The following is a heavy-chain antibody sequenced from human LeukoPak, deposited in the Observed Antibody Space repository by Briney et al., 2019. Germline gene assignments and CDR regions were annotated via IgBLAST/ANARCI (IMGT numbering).Heavy chain of an antibody. V-gene: IGHV4-39*07. CDR2: IYYSGNT. D-gene: IGHD3-10*01. J-gene: IGHJ2*01. Sequence: PSETLTLTCTVSGGSISSHSYCWGWIRQPPGKGLEWIGSIYYSGNTYYNPSLKSRVTISVDTSKNQFSLKLSSVTAADTAVYFCARVYYGRTYDYWYFDLWGRGTLVTVSS. CDR1: GGSISSHSYC. CDR3: ARVYYGRTYDYWYFDL.